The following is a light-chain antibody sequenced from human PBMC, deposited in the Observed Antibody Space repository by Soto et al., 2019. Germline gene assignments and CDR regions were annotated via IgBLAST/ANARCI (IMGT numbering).Light chain of an antibody. CDR2: DAS. V-gene: IGKV1-5*01. J-gene: IGKJ3*01. CDR1: QSISSW. CDR3: QQYNSYPIT. Sequence: DIQMTQSPSTLSASVGDRVTITCRASQSISSWLAWYQQKPGKAPKLLIYDASSLESGVPSRFSGSGSGTEFTLTISSLQPDDFATYDCQQYNSYPITFGPGTKVDIK.